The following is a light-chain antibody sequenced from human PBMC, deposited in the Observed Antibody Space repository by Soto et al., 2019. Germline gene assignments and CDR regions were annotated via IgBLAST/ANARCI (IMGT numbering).Light chain of an antibody. V-gene: IGKV1-5*01. CDR1: QSISSW. J-gene: IGKJ1*01. CDR2: DAS. CDR3: QQNNSYPRT. Sequence: DIQMTQSPSTLSASAGDRVTITCRASQSISSWLAWYQQKPGKAPKLLIYDASSLESGVPSRFSGSGSGTEFTLTISSLHPDDFATYYCQQNNSYPRTFGQGTKVEIK.